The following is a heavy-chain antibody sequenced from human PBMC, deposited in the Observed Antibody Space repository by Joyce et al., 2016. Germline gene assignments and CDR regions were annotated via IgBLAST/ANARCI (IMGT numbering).Heavy chain of an antibody. CDR1: GLSFDLHSF. CDR2: VYLHGIT. D-gene: IGHD5-18*01. J-gene: IGHJ2*01. V-gene: IGHV4-38-2*01. CDR3: ARRPYNVHTPLGSDWYFDL. Sequence: QVQLQESVPGLVKPSETLSLTCGVSGLSFDLHSFWGWIRQPPGKGLEWIGKVYLHGITHYSPSLKSRVTISMDTSKNQFSLNLNSLTAADTAVYFCARRPYNVHTPLGSDWYFDLWGRGTLVTVSS.